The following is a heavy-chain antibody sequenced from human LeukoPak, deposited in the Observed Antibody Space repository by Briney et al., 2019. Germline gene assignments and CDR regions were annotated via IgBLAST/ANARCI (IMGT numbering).Heavy chain of an antibody. D-gene: IGHD2-21*01. CDR2: IKQDGSEK. V-gene: IGHV3-7*05. CDR3: SRDWFADYYGMDV. CDR1: GFTFSSYW. J-gene: IGHJ6*02. Sequence: GGSLRLSCAASGFTFSSYWMSWVRQAPGKGLEWVANIKQDGSEKYYVDSVKGRFTISRDNTKNSLYLQMNSLRAEDTAVYYCSRDWFADYYGMDVWGQGTTVTVSS.